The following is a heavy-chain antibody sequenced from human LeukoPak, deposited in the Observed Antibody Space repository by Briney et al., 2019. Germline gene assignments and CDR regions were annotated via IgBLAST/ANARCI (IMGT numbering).Heavy chain of an antibody. J-gene: IGHJ4*02. CDR3: AQAGGSYPLYFDY. CDR1: GFTLSSYA. V-gene: IGHV3-23*01. D-gene: IGHD1-26*01. Sequence: GGSLRLSRAASGFTLSSYAMSWVRQAPGKGLEWVSAISGSGGSTYYADSVKGRFTISRDNSKNTLYLQMNSLRAEDTAVYYCAQAGGSYPLYFDYWGQGTLVTVSS. CDR2: ISGSGGST.